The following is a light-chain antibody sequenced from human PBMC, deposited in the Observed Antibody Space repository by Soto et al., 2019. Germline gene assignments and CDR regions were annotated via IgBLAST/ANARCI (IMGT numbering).Light chain of an antibody. CDR2: DVT. J-gene: IGLJ2*01. Sequence: QSALTQPPSASGSPGQSVTISCTGTSSDVGGYNSVSWYQQHPGKAPKLMIYDVTKRPTGVPDRFSGSKSGNTASLTVSGLQAEDEADYYCSSYAGSNNFVLFGGGTKVTVL. V-gene: IGLV2-8*01. CDR3: SSYAGSNNFVL. CDR1: SSDVGGYNS.